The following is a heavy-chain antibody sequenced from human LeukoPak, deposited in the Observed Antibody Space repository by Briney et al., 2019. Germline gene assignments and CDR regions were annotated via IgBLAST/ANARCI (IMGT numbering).Heavy chain of an antibody. CDR3: ARLSDY. V-gene: IGHV4-39*01. CDR2: INYSGNI. Sequence: SETLSLTCTVSGGAISSSSYYWGWIRQPPGKGLEWIGSINYSGNIYYNPSLNSRVTISVDTSKTLFSQKLSSVTAADTAVYYCARLSDYWGQGTLVTVPS. CDR1: GGAISSSSYY. J-gene: IGHJ4*02.